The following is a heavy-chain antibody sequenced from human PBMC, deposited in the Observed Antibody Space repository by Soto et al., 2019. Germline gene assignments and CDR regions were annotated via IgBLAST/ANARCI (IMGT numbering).Heavy chain of an antibody. J-gene: IGHJ3*02. Sequence: SVKVSCKASAYTFTSYDINWVRHATGQGLEWMGWMNPNIGNTGYAQKFQGRVTMTRNTSISTAYMELSSLRSEDTAVYYCARAAPNYDFWSGYRTRHDAFDIWGQGTMVTV. CDR2: MNPNIGNT. D-gene: IGHD3-3*01. CDR3: ARAAPNYDFWSGYRTRHDAFDI. CDR1: AYTFTSYD. V-gene: IGHV1-8*01.